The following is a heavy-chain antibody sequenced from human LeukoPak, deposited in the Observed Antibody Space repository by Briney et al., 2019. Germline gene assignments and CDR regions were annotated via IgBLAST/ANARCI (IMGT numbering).Heavy chain of an antibody. CDR3: ARDSPGTTASDY. CDR2: ISASGSYI. CDR1: GFIFDTYR. V-gene: IGHV3-21*01. Sequence: GGSLRLSCAASGFIFDTYRMNWIXQXPXXGLXWVSSISASGSYIYYADSLKGRFTMSRDNTKNSLYLQMNSLRAEDTAVYYCARDSPGTTASDYWGQGTLVTVSS. J-gene: IGHJ4*02. D-gene: IGHD1-1*01.